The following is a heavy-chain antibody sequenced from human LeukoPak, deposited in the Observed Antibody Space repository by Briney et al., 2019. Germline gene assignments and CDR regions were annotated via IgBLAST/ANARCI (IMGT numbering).Heavy chain of an antibody. Sequence: GGSLRLSCAASGFAFSSHWMTWVRQAPGKGLEWVAQIKEDGSEKYYVGSVKGRFTISKDNAKNSLYLQMDYLRDEDTAVYYCARDPEWGAFDIWGQGTVVTVSS. CDR2: IKEDGSEK. J-gene: IGHJ3*02. D-gene: IGHD1-14*01. CDR3: ARDPEWGAFDI. V-gene: IGHV3-7*01. CDR1: GFAFSSHW.